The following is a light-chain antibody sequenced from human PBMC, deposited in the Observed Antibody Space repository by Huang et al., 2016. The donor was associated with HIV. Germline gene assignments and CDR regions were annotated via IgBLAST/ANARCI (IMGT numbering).Light chain of an antibody. CDR1: QSVSSY. CDR3: RQRSNWPYT. Sequence: EVVLTQSPVTLVLSPGEVATLSCRASQSVSSYLAWYQQKPGQAPRLLIYDTSKRATDLPARFSGSGSGTNFTLTNTRIVPEGFAVYYYRQRSNWPYTFGQGTQLDI. J-gene: IGKJ2*01. V-gene: IGKV3-11*01. CDR2: DTS.